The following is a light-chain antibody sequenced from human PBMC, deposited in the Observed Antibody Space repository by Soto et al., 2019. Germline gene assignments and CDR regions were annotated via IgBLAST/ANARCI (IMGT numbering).Light chain of an antibody. J-gene: IGKJ1*01. V-gene: IGKV1-5*03. CDR1: QRISSR. CDR3: QQYHDYWT. CDR2: KAP. Sequence: DIQMTQSPSSLSASVGDRVTIACRASQRISSRLAWYQQKPGKAPKLLIYKAPSLESGVPSRFSGSGSGTEFTLTISSLQPDDFATYYCQQYHDYWTFGQGTKVDIK.